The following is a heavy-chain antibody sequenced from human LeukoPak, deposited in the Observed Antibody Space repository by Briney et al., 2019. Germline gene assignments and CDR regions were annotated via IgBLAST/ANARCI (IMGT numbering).Heavy chain of an antibody. CDR2: IYSTGST. Sequence: SETLSLTCTVSGGSISSYFWSWIRQPPGKGLEWIGYIYSTGSTNYNPSLRGRVTISVDTSKNQFSLKLSSVTAADTAVYYCARHYYDSALDYWGQGTLVTVSS. D-gene: IGHD3-22*01. CDR3: ARHYYDSALDY. V-gene: IGHV4-59*08. CDR1: GGSISSYF. J-gene: IGHJ4*02.